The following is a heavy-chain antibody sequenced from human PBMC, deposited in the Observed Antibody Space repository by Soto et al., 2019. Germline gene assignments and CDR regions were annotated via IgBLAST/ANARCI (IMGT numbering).Heavy chain of an antibody. CDR3: AKILQLWFVD. V-gene: IGHV3-23*01. D-gene: IGHD5-18*01. J-gene: IGHJ4*02. CDR1: GFTFSSYA. Sequence: GGSLRLSCAASGFTFSSYAMNWVRQAPGKGLEWVSAISGSGSSTYYADSVKGRFTISRDNSKNTLYLQMSSLRAEDTAVYYCAKILQLWFVDWGQGTLVTVSS. CDR2: ISGSGSST.